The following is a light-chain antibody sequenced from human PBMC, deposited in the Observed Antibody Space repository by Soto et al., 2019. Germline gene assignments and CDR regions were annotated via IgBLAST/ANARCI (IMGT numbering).Light chain of an antibody. CDR3: QQYGSSPT. CDR2: GAS. J-gene: IGKJ5*01. V-gene: IGKV3-20*01. CDR1: QSVSSSY. Sequence: DIGLTQAPGTLSFPPGERPTLSCRASQSVSSSYLACYQQKPGQPPRLLIYGASSRATGIPDRFSGSGSGTDFTLTISRLEPEDFAVYYCQQYGSSPTFGQGTRLEIK.